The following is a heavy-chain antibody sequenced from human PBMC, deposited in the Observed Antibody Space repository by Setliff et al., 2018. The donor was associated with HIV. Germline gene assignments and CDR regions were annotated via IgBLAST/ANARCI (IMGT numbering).Heavy chain of an antibody. CDR3: ATDRTQTGISLVRGRLTDPARYPLDY. CDR1: DYPFSNFG. Sequence: ASVKVSCKASDYPFSNFGISWVRRAPGQGLEWMAWINVYNGDTNFAQKFQGRVTMTKDTSTGTAYMKLSSLRSDDTAVYYCATDRTQTGISLVRGRLTDPARYPLDYWGQGTLVTVSS. CDR2: INVYNGDT. J-gene: IGHJ4*02. D-gene: IGHD3-10*01. V-gene: IGHV1-18*01.